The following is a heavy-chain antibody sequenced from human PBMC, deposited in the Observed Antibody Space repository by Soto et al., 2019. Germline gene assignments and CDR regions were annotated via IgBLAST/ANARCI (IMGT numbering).Heavy chain of an antibody. Sequence: GASVKVSCKASGYTFTSYYIHWVRQAPGQGLEWMGIINPSGGSTSYAQKFQGRVTMTRDTSTSTVYMELSSLRSEDTAVYYCATRYSGNLGAFDYWGQGTLVTVSS. J-gene: IGHJ4*02. V-gene: IGHV1-46*01. CDR1: GYTFTSYY. D-gene: IGHD1-26*01. CDR3: ATRYSGNLGAFDY. CDR2: INPSGGST.